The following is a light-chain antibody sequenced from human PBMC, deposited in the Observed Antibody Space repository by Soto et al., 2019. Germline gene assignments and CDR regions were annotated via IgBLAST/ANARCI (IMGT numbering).Light chain of an antibody. CDR2: TNN. Sequence: QSVLTQPPSASGTPGQRVTTSCSGSNSNIGSNTVNWYQHLPGTAPKLLIYTNNQRPSGVPDRFSGSKSGTSASLAISGLQSEDEADYYCAAWDDSLNGPVFGGGTKLTVL. CDR1: NSNIGSNT. J-gene: IGLJ3*02. CDR3: AAWDDSLNGPV. V-gene: IGLV1-44*01.